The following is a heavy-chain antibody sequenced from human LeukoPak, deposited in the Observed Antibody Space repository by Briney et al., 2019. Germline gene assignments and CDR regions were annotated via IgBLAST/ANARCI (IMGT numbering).Heavy chain of an antibody. V-gene: IGHV3-21*01. CDR2: ISSSSSYI. J-gene: IGHJ4*02. CDR1: GFTFSSYS. CDR3: ARSPLLYSSSWSPFDY. Sequence: PGGSLRLSCAASGFTFSSYSMNWVRQAPGKGLEWVSSISSSSSYIYYADSVKGRFTISRDNAKNSLYLQMNSLRAEDTAVYYCARSPLLYSSSWSPFDYWGQGTLVTVSS. D-gene: IGHD6-13*01.